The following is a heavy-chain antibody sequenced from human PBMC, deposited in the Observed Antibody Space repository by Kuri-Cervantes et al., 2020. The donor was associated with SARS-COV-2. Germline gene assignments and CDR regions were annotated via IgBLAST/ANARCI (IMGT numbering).Heavy chain of an antibody. CDR3: AGFYYYGMDV. CDR2: IKHSGST. Sequence: SETLSLTCAVYGGSLTGYYWSWIGQPPGKGHEWIGEIKHSGSTNYNPSLKSRVTVSVDTSKNQFSLKLSSVTAADTAVYYCAGFYYYGMDVWGQGTTVTVSS. V-gene: IGHV4-34*01. CDR1: GGSLTGYY. J-gene: IGHJ6*02.